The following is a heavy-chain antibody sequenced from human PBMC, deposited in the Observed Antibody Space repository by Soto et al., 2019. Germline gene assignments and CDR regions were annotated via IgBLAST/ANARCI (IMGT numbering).Heavy chain of an antibody. CDR3: ARGGPGTYYDFWSGFYAY. CDR2: INPNSGGT. V-gene: IGHV1-2*04. Sequence: GASVKVSCKASGYTFTGYDMHWVRQAPGQGLEWMGWINPNSGGTNYAQKFQGWVTMTRDTSISTAYMELRSLRSADTAVYYCARGGPGTYYDFWSGFYAYWGQGTLVTVSS. D-gene: IGHD3-3*01. CDR1: GYTFTGYD. J-gene: IGHJ4*02.